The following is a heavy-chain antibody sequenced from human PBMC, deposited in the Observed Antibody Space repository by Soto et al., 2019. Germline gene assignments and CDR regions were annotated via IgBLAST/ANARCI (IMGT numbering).Heavy chain of an antibody. Sequence: QVQLQQWGAGPLRPLETLSLTCGVSGGSFSGYYWAWIRQSPGKGLEWIGEINDRGTINYNPSMKSRVSISVDTSKKHYSLNLRSVTAADTAVYYCARESHDICTGPPSVWYFEHWGRGTLVTVSS. CDR3: ARESHDICTGPPSVWYFEH. CDR2: INDRGTI. V-gene: IGHV4-34*01. J-gene: IGHJ2*01. CDR1: GGSFSGYY. D-gene: IGHD2-8*02.